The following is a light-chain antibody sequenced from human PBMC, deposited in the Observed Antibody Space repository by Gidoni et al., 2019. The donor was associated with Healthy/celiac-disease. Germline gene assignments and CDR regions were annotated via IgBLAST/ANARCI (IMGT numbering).Light chain of an antibody. V-gene: IGLV3-25*03. CDR3: QSADSSGTYRV. CDR2: TDS. CDR1: ALPKQY. Sequence: SYELTQPPSVSVSPGQTARITCSGDALPKQYAYWYQQKPGQAPLLVIYTDSQRPSGIPELFSGSSSGTTVTLTISGVQAEDEADYYCQSADSSGTYRVFGGGTKLTVL. J-gene: IGLJ3*02.